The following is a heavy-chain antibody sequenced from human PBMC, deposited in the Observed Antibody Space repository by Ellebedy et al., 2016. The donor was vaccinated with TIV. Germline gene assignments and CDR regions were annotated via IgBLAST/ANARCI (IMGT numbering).Heavy chain of an antibody. Sequence: GSLRLXCAVYGGSFNKYFWSWIRQPPGKGLEWIGTVNYSGSTYYNPSLKSRVTISVDTSKNQFSLKLTSVTAADTALYYCARGITMIAHRFDPWGQGTLVTVSS. CDR2: VNYSGST. CDR3: ARGITMIAHRFDP. CDR1: GGSFNKYF. J-gene: IGHJ5*02. V-gene: IGHV4-34*01. D-gene: IGHD3-22*01.